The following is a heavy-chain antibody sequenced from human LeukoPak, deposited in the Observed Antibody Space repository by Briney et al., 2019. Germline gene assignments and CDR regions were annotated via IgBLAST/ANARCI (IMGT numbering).Heavy chain of an antibody. V-gene: IGHV3-23*01. D-gene: IGHD1-26*01. CDR3: ARGDFREQSNWFDP. Sequence: PGGSLRLSCAASGFTFSSYAMSWVRQAPGKGLEWVSAISGSGGSTYYADSVKGRFTISRDNSKNTLYLQMNSLRAEDTAVYYCARGDFREQSNWFDPWGQGTLVTVSS. J-gene: IGHJ5*02. CDR2: ISGSGGST. CDR1: GFTFSSYA.